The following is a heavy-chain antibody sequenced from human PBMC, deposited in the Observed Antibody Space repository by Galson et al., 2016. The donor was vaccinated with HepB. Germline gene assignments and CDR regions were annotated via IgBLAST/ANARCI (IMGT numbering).Heavy chain of an antibody. D-gene: IGHD2-15*01. CDR2: ISTYDGDT. V-gene: IGHV1-18*01. CDR3: ARDWYCSAGSCYDAFDI. Sequence: SVKVSCKASGYTFTSYGISWVRQAPGQGLEWMGWISTYDGDTNYAQNLQGRVTMTTDTSTTTAYMELRNLRSDDTAMYYCARDWYCSAGSCYDAFDIWGQGTMVTVSS. CDR1: GYTFTSYG. J-gene: IGHJ3*02.